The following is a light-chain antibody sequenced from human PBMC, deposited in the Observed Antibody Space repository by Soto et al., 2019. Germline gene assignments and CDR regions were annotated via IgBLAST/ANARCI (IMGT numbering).Light chain of an antibody. CDR3: SSYTGSGTF. CDR1: SSDVGGYDQ. CDR2: AVS. V-gene: IGLV2-14*03. J-gene: IGLJ2*01. Sequence: QSALTQPASVSGSPGQSIAISCTGNSSDVGGYDQVSWYQQHPGKAPKLLIYAVSNRPSGVSNRFSGSKSGSTASLTISGLQAEDEADYYCSSYTGSGTFFGGGTKVTVL.